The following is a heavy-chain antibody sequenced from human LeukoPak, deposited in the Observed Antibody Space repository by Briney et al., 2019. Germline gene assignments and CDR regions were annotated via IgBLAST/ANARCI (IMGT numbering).Heavy chain of an antibody. CDR3: ARSGCCSSTSCYRWFDP. CDR1: GFTFSDYY. Sequence: GGSLRLSCAASGFTFSDYYMSWIRQAPGKGLEWVSYISSSSSYTNYADSVKGRFTISRDNAKNSLYLQMNSLRAEDTAVYYCARSGCCSSTSCYRWFDPWGQGTLVTVSS. D-gene: IGHD2-2*01. J-gene: IGHJ5*02. V-gene: IGHV3-11*06. CDR2: ISSSSSYT.